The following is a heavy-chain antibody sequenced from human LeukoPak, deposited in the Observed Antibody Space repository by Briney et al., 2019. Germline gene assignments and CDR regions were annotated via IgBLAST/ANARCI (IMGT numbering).Heavy chain of an antibody. J-gene: IGHJ3*02. CDR1: GGSISSYY. V-gene: IGHV4-4*07. CDR3: ARRLPVAGTDDAFDI. Sequence: KSSETLSLTCTVSGGSISSYYWNWIRQPAGKGLEWIGRIYTSGSTNYNPSLKGRVTMSVDTSKNQFSLKLSSVTAADTAVYYCARRLPVAGTDDAFDIWGQGTMVTVSS. D-gene: IGHD6-19*01. CDR2: IYTSGST.